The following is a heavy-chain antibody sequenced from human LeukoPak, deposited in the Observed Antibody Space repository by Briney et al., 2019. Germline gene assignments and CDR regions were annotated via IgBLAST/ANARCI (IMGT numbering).Heavy chain of an antibody. V-gene: IGHV4-34*01. CDR3: AVDAGPYYYDSSGAP. J-gene: IGHJ5*02. CDR1: GGSFSGYY. D-gene: IGHD3-22*01. Sequence: KPSKTLSLTCAVYGGSFSGYYWSWIRQPPGKGLEWIGEINHSGSTNYNPSLKSRVTISVDTSKNQFSLKLSSVTAADTAVYYCAVDAGPYYYDSSGAPWGQGTLVTVSS. CDR2: INHSGST.